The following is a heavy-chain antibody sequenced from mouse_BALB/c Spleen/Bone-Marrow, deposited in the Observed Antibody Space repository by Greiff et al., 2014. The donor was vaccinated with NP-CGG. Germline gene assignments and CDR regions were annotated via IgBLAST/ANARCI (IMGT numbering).Heavy chain of an antibody. J-gene: IGHJ4*01. V-gene: IGHV1-4*02. D-gene: IGHD2-4*01. Sequence: LQESAAELARPGASVKMSCKTSGYTFTYYTMHWVKQRPGQGLEWIGYINPSSGYTDYNQKFKDKTTLTTDKSSSTAHLQLSSLTSEDSAVYYCVRENYDYDGDAMDYWGQGTSVTVSS. CDR3: VRENYDYDGDAMDY. CDR2: INPSSGYT. CDR1: GYTFTYYT.